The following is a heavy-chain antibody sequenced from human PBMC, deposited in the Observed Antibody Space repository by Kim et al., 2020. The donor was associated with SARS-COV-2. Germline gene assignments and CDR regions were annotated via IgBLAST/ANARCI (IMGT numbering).Heavy chain of an antibody. D-gene: IGHD3-10*01. CDR2: ISYDGSNK. CDR1: GFTFSSYA. CDR3: ARDSLLWFGELSPHDAF. V-gene: IGHV3-30*04. Sequence: GGSLRLSCAASGFTFSSYAMHWVRQAPGKGLEWVAVISYDGSNKYYADSVKGRFTISRDNSKNTLYLQMNSLRAEDTAVYYCARDSLLWFGELSPHDAF. J-gene: IGHJ3*01.